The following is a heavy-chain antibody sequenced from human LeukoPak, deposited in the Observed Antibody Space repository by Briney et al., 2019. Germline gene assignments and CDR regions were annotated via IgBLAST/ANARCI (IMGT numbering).Heavy chain of an antibody. Sequence: GASVKVSCKASGYTFTSYGISWVRQAPGQGLEWMGWINPNSGGTNYAQKFQGRVTMTRDTSISTAYMELSRLRSDDTAVYYCARDRTIFGVVITHTFWFDPWGQGTLVTVSS. J-gene: IGHJ5*02. D-gene: IGHD3-3*01. V-gene: IGHV1-2*02. CDR1: GYTFTSYG. CDR2: INPNSGGT. CDR3: ARDRTIFGVVITHTFWFDP.